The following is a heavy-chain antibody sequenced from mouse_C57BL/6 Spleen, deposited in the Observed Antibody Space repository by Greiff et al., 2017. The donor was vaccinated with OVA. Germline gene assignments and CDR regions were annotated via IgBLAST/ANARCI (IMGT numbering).Heavy chain of an antibody. V-gene: IGHV5-9*01. Sequence: EVMLVESGGGLVKPGGSLKLSCAASGFTFSSYTMSWVRQTPEKRLAWVATISGGGGNTYYPDSVKGRFTISRDNAKNTLYLQMSSLRSEDTAVYYCARGLGYFDYWGQGTTLTVSS. J-gene: IGHJ2*01. CDR1: GFTFSSYT. CDR2: ISGGGGNT. CDR3: ARGLGYFDY.